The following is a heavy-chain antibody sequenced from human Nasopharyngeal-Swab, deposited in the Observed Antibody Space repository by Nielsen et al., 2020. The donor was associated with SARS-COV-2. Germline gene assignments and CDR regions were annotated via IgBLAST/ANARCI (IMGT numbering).Heavy chain of an antibody. Sequence: GESLKISCAASGFTFGSYWMSWVRQAPGKGLEWVANIKQDASEKSYVDSVKGRFTISRDNAKNSLYLQMNSLRAEDTAVYYCARRLTLESFWYFDLWGRGTLVTVSS. V-gene: IGHV3-7*01. CDR1: GFTFGSYW. CDR2: IKQDASEK. D-gene: IGHD3-3*01. CDR3: ARRLTLESFWYFDL. J-gene: IGHJ2*01.